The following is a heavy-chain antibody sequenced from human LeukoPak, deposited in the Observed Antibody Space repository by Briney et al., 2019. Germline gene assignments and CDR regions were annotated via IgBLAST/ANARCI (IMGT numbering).Heavy chain of an antibody. CDR1: GFTFSSYG. Sequence: GRSRRLSCAASGFTFSSYGMHWVRQAPGKGLEWVAVIWNDGTNKYYVDSVEGRFTISRDNSKNTLYLQMNSLRAEDTAVYYCARSSGYSYGNLDFWGQGTLVTVSS. V-gene: IGHV3-33*01. CDR3: ARSSGYSYGNLDF. J-gene: IGHJ4*02. D-gene: IGHD5-18*01. CDR2: IWNDGTNK.